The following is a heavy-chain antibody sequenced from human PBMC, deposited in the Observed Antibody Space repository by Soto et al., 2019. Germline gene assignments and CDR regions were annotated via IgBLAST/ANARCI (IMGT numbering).Heavy chain of an antibody. V-gene: IGHV4-59*01. D-gene: IGHD1-26*01. J-gene: IGHJ4*02. CDR1: ACSISGYY. CDR3: ARDRGSGSIQAQYDY. CDR2: IYYSGST. Sequence: SETLSLTCTVSACSISGYYWSWIRQPPGKGLEWIGYIYYSGSTNYNPSFKRRVTMSVDTSKNQFSLKMSSVTAADTAVYYCARDRGSGSIQAQYDYWGQGTLVTVSS.